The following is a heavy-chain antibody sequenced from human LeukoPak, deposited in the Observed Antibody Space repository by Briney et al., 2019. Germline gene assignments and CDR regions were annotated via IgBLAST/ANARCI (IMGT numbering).Heavy chain of an antibody. Sequence: GGSLRLSCAASGFTFSSHAMSWVRQAPGKGLEWVSGITGDGRSTYYPDSVKGRFTISRDNSKNTLYLQMNSLRAEDTAIYYCAKGPSAAAGSGWFDPWGQGTLVTVSS. CDR1: GFTFSSHA. CDR2: ITGDGRST. D-gene: IGHD6-13*01. V-gene: IGHV3-23*01. J-gene: IGHJ5*02. CDR3: AKGPSAAAGSGWFDP.